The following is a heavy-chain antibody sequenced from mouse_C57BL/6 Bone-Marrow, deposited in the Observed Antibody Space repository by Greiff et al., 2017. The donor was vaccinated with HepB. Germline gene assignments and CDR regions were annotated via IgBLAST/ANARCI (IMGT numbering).Heavy chain of an antibody. D-gene: IGHD2-9*01. CDR2: IYPRSGNT. CDR3: ARWAPTMVRGYWYFDV. V-gene: IGHV1-81*01. CDR1: GYTFTSYG. J-gene: IGHJ1*03. Sequence: QVQLQQSGAELARPGASVKLSCKASGYTFTSYGISWVKQRTGQGLEWIGEIYPRSGNTYYNEKFKGKATLTADKSSSTAYMELRSLTSEDSAVYFCARWAPTMVRGYWYFDVWGTGTTVTVSS.